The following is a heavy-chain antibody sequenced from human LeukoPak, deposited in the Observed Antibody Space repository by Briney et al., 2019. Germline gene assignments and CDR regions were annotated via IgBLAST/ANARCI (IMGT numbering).Heavy chain of an antibody. CDR2: IRSKANSYAT. Sequence: QPGGSLRLSCAVSGFTFSDHYMDWVRQAPGKGLEWVGRIRSKANSYATAYAASVKGRFTISRDDSKNTAYLQMNSLKTEDTAVYYCTRRPMDIVATIRTKDYYYYGMDVWGQGTTVTVSS. J-gene: IGHJ6*02. CDR1: GFTFSDHY. D-gene: IGHD5-12*01. CDR3: TRRPMDIVATIRTKDYYYYGMDV. V-gene: IGHV3-73*01.